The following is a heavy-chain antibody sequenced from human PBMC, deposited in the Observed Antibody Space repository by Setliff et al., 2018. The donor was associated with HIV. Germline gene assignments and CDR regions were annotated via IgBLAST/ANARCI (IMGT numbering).Heavy chain of an antibody. CDR1: GGSISSYY. CDR2: IFYSGST. CDR3: ARHVARFDS. D-gene: IGHD2-15*01. Sequence: PSETLSLTCTVSGGSISSYYWSWIRQPPGKGLEWIGYIFYSGSTNYNPSLKSRVTISVDTSKNQFSVRLSSVSAADTAVYFCARHVARFDSWGQGTLVTVSS. V-gene: IGHV4-59*01. J-gene: IGHJ4*02.